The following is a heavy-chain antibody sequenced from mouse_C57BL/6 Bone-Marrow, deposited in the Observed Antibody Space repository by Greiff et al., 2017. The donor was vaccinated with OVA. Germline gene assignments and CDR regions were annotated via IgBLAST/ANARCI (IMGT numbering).Heavy chain of an antibody. V-gene: IGHV5-17*01. CDR2: ISSGSSTI. CDR3: ARPGFYAMDY. D-gene: IGHD4-1*01. CDR1: GFTFSDYG. Sequence: EVQLVESGGGLVKPGGSLKLSCAASGFTFSDYGMHWVRQAPEKGLEWVAYISSGSSTIYYADTVKGRFTIFRDNAKNTLFLQMTSLRSEDTAMYYCARPGFYAMDYWGQGTSVTVSS. J-gene: IGHJ4*01.